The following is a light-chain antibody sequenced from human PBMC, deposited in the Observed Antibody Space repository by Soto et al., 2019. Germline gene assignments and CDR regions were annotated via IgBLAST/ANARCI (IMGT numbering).Light chain of an antibody. CDR3: QQYTTYWT. CDR1: QTISSW. J-gene: IGKJ1*01. V-gene: IGKV1-5*03. Sequence: DIQMTQSPSTLSGSVGDRVTITCRASQTISSWLAWYQQKPGKAPKLLIYKASTLKSGAPSRFSGSGSGTEFTLTISSLQPNDSATYYCQQYTTYWTVGQGTKVDI. CDR2: KAS.